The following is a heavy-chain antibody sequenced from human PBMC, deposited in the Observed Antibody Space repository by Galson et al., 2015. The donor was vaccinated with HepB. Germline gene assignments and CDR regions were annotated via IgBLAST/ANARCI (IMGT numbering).Heavy chain of an antibody. V-gene: IGHV2-5*01. D-gene: IGHD2-21*01. CDR2: ISWNDNK. J-gene: IGHJ4*02. Sequence: LVKPTQTLTLTCTFSGFALSTSGVAMGWIRQPPGKALEWLASISWNDNKRYSPSLKSRLTITKDTSKNQVVLTMTNMDPVDTATYYCARRMWWALDFWGQGTLVTVSS. CDR1: GFALSTSGVA. CDR3: ARRMWWALDF.